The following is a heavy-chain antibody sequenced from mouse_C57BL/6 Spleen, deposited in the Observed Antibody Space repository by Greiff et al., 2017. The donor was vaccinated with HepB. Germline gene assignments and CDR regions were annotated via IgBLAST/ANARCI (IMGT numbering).Heavy chain of an antibody. V-gene: IGHV1-82*01. D-gene: IGHD1-1*02. CDR2: IYPGDGDT. CDR1: GYAFSSSW. J-gene: IGHJ3*01. CDR3: ASMVPFAY. Sequence: QVQLKQSGPELVKPGASVKISCKASGYAFSSSWMNWVKQRPGKGLEWIGRIYPGDGDTNYNGKFKGKATLTADKASSTAYMQLSSLTSEDSAVYFCASMVPFAYWGQGTLVTVSA.